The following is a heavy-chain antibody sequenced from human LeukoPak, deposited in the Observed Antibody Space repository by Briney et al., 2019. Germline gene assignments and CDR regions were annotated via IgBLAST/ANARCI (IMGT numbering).Heavy chain of an antibody. V-gene: IGHV4-34*01. D-gene: IGHD3-3*01. J-gene: IGHJ4*02. CDR1: GGSFSGYY. CDR2: INHSGST. Sequence: SETLSLTCAVYGGSFSGYYWSWIRQPPGKGLEWIGEINHSGSTNYNPSLKSRVTISVDTSKNQFSLKLSSVTAADTAVYYCARSLYDFWSGYYEFPRYYFNYWGQGTLVTVSS. CDR3: ARSLYDFWSGYYEFPRYYFNY.